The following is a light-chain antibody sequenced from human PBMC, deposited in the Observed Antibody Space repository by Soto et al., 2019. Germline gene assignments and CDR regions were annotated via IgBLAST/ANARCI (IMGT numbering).Light chain of an antibody. CDR2: DND. V-gene: IGLV1-51*01. J-gene: IGLJ1*01. Sequence: QSALTQPPSVSATPGQTVTISCSGTAPSIGNHCVSWYQQLPGTAPKLLIYDNDKRPSEIPDRFSGSKSGTSATLGITGLQTGDEADYFCAAWDDSLNGKVFGSGTKVTVL. CDR1: APSIGNHC. CDR3: AAWDDSLNGKV.